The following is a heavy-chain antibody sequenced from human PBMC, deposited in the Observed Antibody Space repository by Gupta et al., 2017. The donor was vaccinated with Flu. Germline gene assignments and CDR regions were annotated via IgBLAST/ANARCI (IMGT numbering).Heavy chain of an antibody. CDR1: GYIFTNYA. Sequence: QVQLVQSGAEVKKPGASVKVSCKASGYIFTNYAMHWVRQAPGQRLEWMGWINTGNGNTKYSQKFQGRVTITRDTSASTAYMEVSSLRSEDTAVYYCARAPDCTSDSCYIYIGDNWGQGALVTVSS. D-gene: IGHD2-2*02. V-gene: IGHV1-3*04. CDR2: INTGNGNT. CDR3: ARAPDCTSDSCYIYIGDN. J-gene: IGHJ4*02.